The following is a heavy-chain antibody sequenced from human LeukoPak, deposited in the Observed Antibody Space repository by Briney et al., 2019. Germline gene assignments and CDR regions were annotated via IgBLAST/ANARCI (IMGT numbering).Heavy chain of an antibody. V-gene: IGHV4-38-2*02. Sequence: SETLSLTCTVSGYSISSGYYWGWIRQPPGKGLEWIGSIYHSGSTYYNPSLKSRVTISVDTSKNQFSLKLSSVTAADTAVYYCARLKGYSSGWYESPGWFDPWGQGTLVTVSS. CDR1: GYSISSGYY. J-gene: IGHJ5*02. CDR3: ARLKGYSSGWYESPGWFDP. D-gene: IGHD6-19*01. CDR2: IYHSGST.